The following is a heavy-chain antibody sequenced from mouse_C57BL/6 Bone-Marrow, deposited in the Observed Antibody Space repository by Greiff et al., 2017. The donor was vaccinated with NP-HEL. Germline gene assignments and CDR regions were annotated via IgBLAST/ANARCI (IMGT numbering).Heavy chain of an antibody. J-gene: IGHJ2*01. CDR3: RNQVYYYGSRRYFDY. V-gene: IGHV5-6*01. D-gene: IGHD1-1*01. CDR1: GFTFSSYG. CDR2: ISSGGSYT. Sequence: EVKLMESGGDLVKPGGSLKLSCAASGFTFSSYGMSWVRQTPDKRLEWVANISSGGSYTYYPDSVKGRFTISRDNANNTPYLQMSSLTSEDTAMFYCRNQVYYYGSRRYFDYWGQGTTLTVSS.